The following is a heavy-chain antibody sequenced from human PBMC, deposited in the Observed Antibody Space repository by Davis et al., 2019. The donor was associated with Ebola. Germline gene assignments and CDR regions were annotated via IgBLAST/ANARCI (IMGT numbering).Heavy chain of an antibody. J-gene: IGHJ6*02. CDR3: ARSNGFAAFSYDYIWGSSRDYYYGMDV. CDR2: IYYSGST. Sequence: PGGSLRLSCTVSGGSISSYYWSWIRQPPGKGLEWIGYIYYSGSTNYNPSLKSRVTISVDTTKNQFSLKLSSVTAADTAVYYCARSNGFAAFSYDYIWGSSRDYYYGMDVWGQGTTVTVSS. V-gene: IGHV4-59*01. D-gene: IGHD3-16*01. CDR1: GGSISSYY.